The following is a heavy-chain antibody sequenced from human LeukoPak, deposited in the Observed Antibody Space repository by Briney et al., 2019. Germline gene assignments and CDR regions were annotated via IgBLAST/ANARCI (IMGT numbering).Heavy chain of an antibody. CDR2: IDPSDSYT. J-gene: IGHJ4*02. D-gene: IGHD3-9*01. CDR1: GYSFTSYW. V-gene: IGHV5-10-1*01. CDR3: ARLEYDILTGYFYYFDY. Sequence: GASLMISCKGSGYSFTSYWISWVRQLPGKGLEWMGRIDPSDSYTNCSPSFQGHVTISADKSISTAYLQWSSLKASDTAMYYCARLEYDILTGYFYYFDYWGQGTLVTVSS.